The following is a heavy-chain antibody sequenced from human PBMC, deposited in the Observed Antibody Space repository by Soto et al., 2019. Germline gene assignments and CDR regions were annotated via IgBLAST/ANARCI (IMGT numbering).Heavy chain of an antibody. Sequence: GGSLRLSCVASRFTFSNYWMSWVRQAPGKGLEWVANIKQDETEKYYVDSVKGRFAISRDNAKKSLYLQMNSLRAEDTAVYYCARVRTENYYGMDVWGQGTTVTVSS. CDR1: RFTFSNYW. V-gene: IGHV3-7*05. CDR2: IKQDETEK. CDR3: ARVRTENYYGMDV. J-gene: IGHJ6*02.